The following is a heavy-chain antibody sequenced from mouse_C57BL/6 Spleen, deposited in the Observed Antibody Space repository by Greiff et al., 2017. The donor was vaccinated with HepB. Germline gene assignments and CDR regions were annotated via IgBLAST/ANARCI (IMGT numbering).Heavy chain of an antibody. CDR3: AREGITTVVALYWYFDF. D-gene: IGHD1-1*01. CDR1: GFTFSSYA. CDR2: ISDGGSYT. Sequence: EVQGVESGGGLVKPGGSLKLSCAASGFTFSSYAMSWVRQTPEKRLEWVATISDGGSYTYYPDNVKGRFTISRDNAKNNLYLQMSHLKSEDTAMYYCAREGITTVVALYWYFDFWGTGTTVTVSS. V-gene: IGHV5-4*01. J-gene: IGHJ1*03.